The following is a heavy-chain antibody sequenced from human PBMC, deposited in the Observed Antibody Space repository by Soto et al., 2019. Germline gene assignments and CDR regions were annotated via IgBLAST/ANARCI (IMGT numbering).Heavy chain of an antibody. CDR1: GGSISSYY. V-gene: IGHV4-59*01. J-gene: IGHJ4*02. Sequence: SETLSLTCTVSGGSISSYYWSWIRQPPGKGLEWIGYIYYSGSTNYNPSLKSRVTISVDTSKNQFSLKLSSVTAADTAVYYCASSLPDWLTWHTAFYYWGQGTLVTVSS. CDR3: ASSLPDWLTWHTAFYY. CDR2: IYYSGST. D-gene: IGHD3-9*01.